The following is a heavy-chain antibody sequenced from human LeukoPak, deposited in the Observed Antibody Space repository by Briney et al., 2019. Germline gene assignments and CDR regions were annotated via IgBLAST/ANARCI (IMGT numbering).Heavy chain of an antibody. Sequence: GESLQISCQGFGYNFTSYWISWVRQMPGKGLEWMGRVDPSDSYTNYSPSFQGHVTISADKSITTAYLQWSSLKASDTATYYCARLRDGSIDYWGQGTLVTVSS. V-gene: IGHV5-10-1*01. CDR2: VDPSDSYT. CDR1: GYNFTSYW. J-gene: IGHJ4*02. CDR3: ARLRDGSIDY.